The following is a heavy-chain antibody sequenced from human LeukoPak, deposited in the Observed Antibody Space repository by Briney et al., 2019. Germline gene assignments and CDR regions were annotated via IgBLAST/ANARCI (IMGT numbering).Heavy chain of an antibody. V-gene: IGHV1-18*01. CDR2: ISAYNGNT. D-gene: IGHD2-15*01. Sequence: ASVKVSCKASGYTFTSYGISWVRQAPGQGLEWMGWISAYNGNTNYAQKLQGRVTMTTDTSTSTAYMELSSLRSEDTAVYYCASGYCSGGSCYEYFDYWGQGTLVTVSS. J-gene: IGHJ4*02. CDR3: ASGYCSGGSCYEYFDY. CDR1: GYTFTSYG.